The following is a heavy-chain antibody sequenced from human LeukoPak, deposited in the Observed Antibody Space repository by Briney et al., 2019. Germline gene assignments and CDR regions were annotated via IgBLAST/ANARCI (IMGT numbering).Heavy chain of an antibody. CDR1: GGSFSGYY. J-gene: IGHJ4*02. D-gene: IGHD6-19*01. CDR2: INHSGST. Sequence: PSETLSLTCAVYGGSFSGYYWSWIRQPPGKGLEWIGEINHSGSTKSNPSLKSRVTISVDTSKNQFSLKLSSVTAADTAVYYCARGPWEYSSGDSWGQGTLVTVSS. CDR3: ARGPWEYSSGDS. V-gene: IGHV4-34*01.